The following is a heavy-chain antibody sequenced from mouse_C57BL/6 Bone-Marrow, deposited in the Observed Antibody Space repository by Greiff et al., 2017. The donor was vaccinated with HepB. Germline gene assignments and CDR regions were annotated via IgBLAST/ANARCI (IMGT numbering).Heavy chain of an antibody. CDR3: ARETGDGYYYAMDY. CDR1: GFTFSDYY. D-gene: IGHD2-3*01. V-gene: IGHV5-12*01. CDR2: ISNGGGST. Sequence: EVNVVESGGGLVQPGGSLKLSCAASGFTFSDYYMYWVRQTPEKRLEWVAYISNGGGSTYYPDTVKGRFTISRDNAKNTLYLQMSRLKSEDTAMYYCARETGDGYYYAMDYWGQGTSVTVSS. J-gene: IGHJ4*01.